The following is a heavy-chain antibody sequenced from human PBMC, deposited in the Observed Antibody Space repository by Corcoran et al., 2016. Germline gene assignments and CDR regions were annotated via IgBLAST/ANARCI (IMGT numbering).Heavy chain of an antibody. V-gene: IGHV1-69*01. CDR2: IIPIFGTA. J-gene: IGHJ6*02. CDR3: ARDRPAGEGRFLEWLLDPNGMDV. D-gene: IGHD3-3*01. CDR1: GGTFSSYA. Sequence: QVQLVQSGAEVKKPGSSVKVSCKASGGTFSSYAISWVRQAPGQGLEWMGGIIPIFGTANYAQKFQGRVTITADESTSPAYMELSSLRSEDTAVYYGARDRPAGEGRFLEWLLDPNGMDVWGQGTTVTVSS.